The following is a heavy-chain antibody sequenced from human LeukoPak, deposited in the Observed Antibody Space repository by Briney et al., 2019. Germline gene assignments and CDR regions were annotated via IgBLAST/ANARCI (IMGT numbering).Heavy chain of an antibody. CDR3: VRDTSYCSGGRCFATYSFDY. CDR1: GFAFSSYP. CDR2: IGSSNGDT. V-gene: IGHV3-23*01. Sequence: GVSLRLSCAASGFAFSSYPMTWVRQAPGKGLEWVSTIGSSNGDTHYADSVKGRFTISRDNSKNTLYLQMSSLRAEDTAVYYCVRDTSYCSGGRCFATYSFDYWGQGTRVTVSS. D-gene: IGHD2-15*01. J-gene: IGHJ4*02.